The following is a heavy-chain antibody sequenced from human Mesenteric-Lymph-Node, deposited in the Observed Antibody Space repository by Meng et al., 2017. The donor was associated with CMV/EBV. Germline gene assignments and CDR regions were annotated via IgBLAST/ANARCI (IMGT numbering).Heavy chain of an antibody. CDR2: INWDGNAT. J-gene: IGHJ4*02. CDR1: GFTFSSYW. CDR3: AKDNTNWGRGKLAY. Sequence: GESLKISCAASGFTFSSYWMHWVRQAPGKGLEWVSLINWDGNATYYADSVKGRFTISRDNSKNSLYLQMNSLRVEDTAFYYCAKDNTNWGRGKLAYWGQGTLVTVSS. D-gene: IGHD7-27*01. V-gene: IGHV3-43D*03.